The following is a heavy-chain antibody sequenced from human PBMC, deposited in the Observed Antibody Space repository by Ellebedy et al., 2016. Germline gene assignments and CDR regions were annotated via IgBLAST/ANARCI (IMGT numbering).Heavy chain of an antibody. CDR1: GFPFSNFA. CDR3: NSGNLGYYYMDV. D-gene: IGHD1-26*01. J-gene: IGHJ6*03. V-gene: IGHV3-23*01. CDR2: IIGSGDTT. Sequence: GESLKISXTASGFPFSNFALNWVRQAPGQGLEWVAGIIGSGDTTYYADSVRGRFTIIRDNSKNTLFLAMNSLKTEDTAVYYCNSGNLGYYYMDVWGRGTMVTVSS.